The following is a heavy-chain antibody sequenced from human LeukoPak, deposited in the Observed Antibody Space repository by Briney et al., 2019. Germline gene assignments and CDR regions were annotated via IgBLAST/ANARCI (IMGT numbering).Heavy chain of an antibody. CDR2: INPNSGGT. Sequence: GASVKVSCKASGYTFSDYYTHWVRQAPGQGLEWMGRINPNSGGTNYAQKFQGRVTMTRDTSISTAYMELSRLRSDDTALYYCARSKYYYGSGSYPSFDYWGQGTLVTVSS. V-gene: IGHV1-2*06. J-gene: IGHJ4*02. D-gene: IGHD3-10*01. CDR3: ARSKYYYGSGSYPSFDY. CDR1: GYTFSDYY.